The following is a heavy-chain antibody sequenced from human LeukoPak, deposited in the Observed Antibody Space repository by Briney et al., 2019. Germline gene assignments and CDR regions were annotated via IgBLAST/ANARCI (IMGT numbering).Heavy chain of an antibody. CDR2: ISYDGSNK. CDR3: VRPYLERSLKYYMDV. D-gene: IGHD3-3*02. J-gene: IGHJ6*03. CDR1: GFTFNNYA. V-gene: IGHV3-30*04. Sequence: GGSLRLSCAASGFTFNNYAMHWVRQAPGKGLECVALISYDGSNKYDADSVKGRFTISRDNSKNTLFLQMNSLRGEDTAVYYCVRPYLERSLKYYMDVWGKGTTVTVSS.